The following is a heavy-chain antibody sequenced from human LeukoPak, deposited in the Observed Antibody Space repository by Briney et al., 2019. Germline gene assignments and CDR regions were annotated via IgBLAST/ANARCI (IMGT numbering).Heavy chain of an antibody. Sequence: ASVKVSCKASGYTFTSYAMHWVRQAPGQRLEWMGWINAGNGNTKYSQKFQGRVTITRDTSASTAYMELSSLRSEDTAVYYCARDGRSGWNFGYWGQGTLVTVSS. CDR1: GYTFTSYA. V-gene: IGHV1-3*01. CDR2: INAGNGNT. D-gene: IGHD6-19*01. CDR3: ARDGRSGWNFGY. J-gene: IGHJ4*02.